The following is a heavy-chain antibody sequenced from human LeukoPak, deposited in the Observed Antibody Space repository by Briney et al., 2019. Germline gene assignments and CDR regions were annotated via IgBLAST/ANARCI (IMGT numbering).Heavy chain of an antibody. CDR1: GFTVSSDR. D-gene: IGHD2-2*01. J-gene: IGHJ4*02. CDR3: ATVVVVPAAPDY. CDR2: ISNSSSHI. Sequence: GGSLRLSWAAAGFTVSSDRMNWVRQAPGKGREWVSSISNSSSHIYYADSVKGRFTISRDNAKNSLYLQMNSLRAEDTAVYYCATVVVVPAAPDYWGQGTLVTVSS. V-gene: IGHV3-21*01.